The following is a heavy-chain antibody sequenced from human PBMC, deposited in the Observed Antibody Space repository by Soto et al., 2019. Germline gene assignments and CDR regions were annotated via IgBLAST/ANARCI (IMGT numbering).Heavy chain of an antibody. CDR2: IYSGGDT. J-gene: IGHJ6*04. D-gene: IGHD3-10*01. CDR3: ASKTDSIPSGGDV. V-gene: IGHV3-53*04. CDR1: GFAVRHNY. Sequence: EVQLVESGGGLVQPGGSLRLSCTASGFAVRHNYMTWVRQAPGKGLEWVSLIYSGGDTAYADSVKGRFTISRHTSQNTLYLQMTSLRAADTAVYYCASKTDSIPSGGDVWGKGTAVTVSS.